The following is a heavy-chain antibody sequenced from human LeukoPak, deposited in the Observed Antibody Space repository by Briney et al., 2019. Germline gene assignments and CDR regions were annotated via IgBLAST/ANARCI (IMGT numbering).Heavy chain of an antibody. J-gene: IGHJ4*02. CDR1: GFPFTSYS. CDR2: ISSSSSTI. CDR3: ARADDYVWGSYRYGPFDY. V-gene: IGHV3-48*04. Sequence: PGGSLRLSCAASGFPFTSYSMNWVRQAPGKGLEWVSYISSSSSTIYYAGSVKGRFTISRDNAKNSLYLQMNSLRAEDTAVYYCARADDYVWGSYRYGPFDYWGQGTLVTVSS. D-gene: IGHD3-16*02.